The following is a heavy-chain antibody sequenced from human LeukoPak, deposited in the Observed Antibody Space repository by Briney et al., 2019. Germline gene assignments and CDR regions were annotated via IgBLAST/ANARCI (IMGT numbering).Heavy chain of an antibody. CDR3: ARADGYCRSSSCYSSNWFDP. CDR2: IYYSGST. V-gene: IGHV4-59*01. CDR1: GGSISSYY. Sequence: SETLSLTCTVSGGSISSYYWSWIRQPPGKGLEWIGYIYYSGSTNYNPSLKSRVTISVDTSKNQFSLKLSSVTVADTAVYYCARADGYCRSSSCYSSNWFDPWGQGTLVTVSS. J-gene: IGHJ5*02. D-gene: IGHD2-15*01.